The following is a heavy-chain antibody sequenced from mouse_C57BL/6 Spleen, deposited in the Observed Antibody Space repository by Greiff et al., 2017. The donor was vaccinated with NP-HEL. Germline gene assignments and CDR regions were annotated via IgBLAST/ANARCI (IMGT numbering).Heavy chain of an antibody. J-gene: IGHJ3*01. CDR3: ARGNYGSEAWFAY. CDR1: GYTFTSYG. CDR2: IYPRSGNT. D-gene: IGHD1-1*01. V-gene: IGHV1-81*01. Sequence: QVQLQQSGAELARPGASVKLSCKASGYTFTSYGISWVKQRTGQGLEWIGEIYPRSGNTYYNEKFKGKATLTADKSSSTAYMELRSLTSEDSAVYFCARGNYGSEAWFAYWGQGTLVTVSA.